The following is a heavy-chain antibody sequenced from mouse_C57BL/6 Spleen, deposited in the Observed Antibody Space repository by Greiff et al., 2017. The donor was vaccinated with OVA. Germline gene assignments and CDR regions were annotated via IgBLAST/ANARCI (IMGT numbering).Heavy chain of an antibody. CDR1: GYTFTGYW. V-gene: IGHV1-7*01. Sequence: VQLQQSGAELAKPGASVKLSCKASGYTFTGYWMHWVKQRPGQGLEWIGYINPSSGYTKYNQKFKDKATLTADKSSSTAYMQLSSLTYEDSAVYYCARPKAIATRYFDVWGTGTTVTVSS. J-gene: IGHJ1*03. CDR3: ARPKAIATRYFDV. CDR2: INPSSGYT. D-gene: IGHD2-12*01.